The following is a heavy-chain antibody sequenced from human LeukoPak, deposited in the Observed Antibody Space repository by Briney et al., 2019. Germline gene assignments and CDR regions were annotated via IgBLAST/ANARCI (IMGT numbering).Heavy chain of an antibody. D-gene: IGHD2-2*02. CDR1: GGSISSGGYY. J-gene: IGHJ5*02. Sequence: SETLSLTCTVSGGSISSGGYYWSWIRQHPGKGLEWIGYIYCSGSTYYNPSLKSRVTISVDTSKNQFSLKLSSVTAADTAVYYCARIIVVVPAAISGRFDPWGQGTLVTVSS. CDR2: IYCSGST. V-gene: IGHV4-31*03. CDR3: ARIIVVVPAAISGRFDP.